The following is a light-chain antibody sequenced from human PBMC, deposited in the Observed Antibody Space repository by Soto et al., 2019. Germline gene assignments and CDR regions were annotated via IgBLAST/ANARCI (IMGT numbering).Light chain of an antibody. V-gene: IGKV3-11*01. CDR3: QQRSNGPLT. J-gene: IGKJ4*01. CDR1: QSVSSN. Sequence: EIVLTQPPATLSLSPGERATLSCRASQSVSSNLAWYQQKPGQAPRLLIYDASRRATAIPARFSGSGSGTDFTLTISSLEPEDFALYYCQQRSNGPLTFGGGTKVEIK. CDR2: DAS.